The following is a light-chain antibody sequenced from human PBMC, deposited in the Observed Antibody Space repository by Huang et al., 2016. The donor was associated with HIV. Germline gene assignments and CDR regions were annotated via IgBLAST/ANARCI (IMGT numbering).Light chain of an antibody. Sequence: EILITQSPDTLSLSTGTRATLPCRASQRVSDTHLAWYQQKPGKTPRRLMYCASTRIPGVPDRFIGSGSGSDFTLTISRLEPEDFALYFCQQLQTSPYTFGQGTRVEIK. CDR3: QQLQTSPYT. V-gene: IGKV3-20*01. CDR1: QRVSDTH. CDR2: CAS. J-gene: IGKJ2*01.